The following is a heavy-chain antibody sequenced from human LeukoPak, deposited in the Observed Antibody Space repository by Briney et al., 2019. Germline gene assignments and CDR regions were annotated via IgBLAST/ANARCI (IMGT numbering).Heavy chain of an antibody. J-gene: IGHJ4*02. V-gene: IGHV4-31*02. Sequence: SETLSLTCSVSGGSISTGAYYWGWIRQYPGKGLEWIGYTYYSGSTYYNPSLKSRVIISLDTSKNQFSLKLNSVTAADTAVYYCARGDGYKADYWAREPWSPSPQ. CDR1: GGSISTGAYY. CDR3: ARGDGYKADY. CDR2: TYYSGST. D-gene: IGHD5-24*01.